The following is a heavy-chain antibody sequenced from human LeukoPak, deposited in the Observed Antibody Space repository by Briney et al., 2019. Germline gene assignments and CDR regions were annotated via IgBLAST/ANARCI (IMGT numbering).Heavy chain of an antibody. Sequence: GESLKISCKGSGYSFTSYWIGWVRQMPGKGLEWMGIIYPGDSDTRYSPSFQGQVTISADKSISTAYLQWSSLKASDTAMYYCARGQETYYDFWSGYRFGWFDPWGQGTLVTVSS. CDR3: ARGQETYYDFWSGYRFGWFDP. CDR1: GYSFTSYW. J-gene: IGHJ5*02. CDR2: IYPGDSDT. V-gene: IGHV5-51*01. D-gene: IGHD3-3*01.